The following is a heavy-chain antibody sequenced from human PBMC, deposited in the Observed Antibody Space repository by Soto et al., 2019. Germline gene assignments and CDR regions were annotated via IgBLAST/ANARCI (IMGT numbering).Heavy chain of an antibody. CDR1: GYTFTGYY. Sequence: ASVKVSCKASGYTFTGYYMHWVRQAPGQGLEWMGWINPNSGGTNYAQKFQGRVIMTRDTSISTAYMELSRLRSDDTAVYYCARDPLDYVWGIYQWSWFDPWGQGTLVTVSS. V-gene: IGHV1-2*02. CDR3: ARDPLDYVWGIYQWSWFDP. J-gene: IGHJ5*02. CDR2: INPNSGGT. D-gene: IGHD3-16*02.